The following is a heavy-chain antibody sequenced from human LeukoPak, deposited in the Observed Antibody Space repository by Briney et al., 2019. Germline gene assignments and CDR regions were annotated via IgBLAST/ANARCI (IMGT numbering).Heavy chain of an antibody. CDR2: IYYSGST. CDR3: ARLISSRAMDY. Sequence: SETLSLTCTVSGGSISSYYWSWIRQPPGKGLEWIGYIYYSGSTNYNPSLKSRVTISVDTSKNQFSLKLSSVTAADTAVYYCARLISSRAMDYWGQGTLVTVSS. V-gene: IGHV4-59*08. CDR1: GGSISSYY. D-gene: IGHD2-15*01. J-gene: IGHJ4*02.